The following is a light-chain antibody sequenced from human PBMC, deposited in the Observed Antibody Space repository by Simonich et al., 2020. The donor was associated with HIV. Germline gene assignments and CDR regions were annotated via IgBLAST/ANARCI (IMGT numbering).Light chain of an antibody. V-gene: IGKV1-5*03. CDR2: KAS. CDR1: QSISIW. J-gene: IGKJ2*01. CDR3: QQYKSYPYT. Sequence: DIQMTQSPSTLSASVGDRVTITCRASQSISIWLAWYQQKPGKAPKLLIYKASSLESGVPSSFRGSGSGTEFTLTISSLQPDDFATYYCQQYKSYPYTFGQGTKLEIK.